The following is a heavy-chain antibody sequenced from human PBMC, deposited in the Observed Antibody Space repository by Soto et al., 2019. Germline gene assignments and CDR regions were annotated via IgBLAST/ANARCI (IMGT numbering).Heavy chain of an antibody. Sequence: SETLSLTCTVSGGSISSSSYYWGWIRQPPGKGLEWIGSIYYSGSTYYNPSLKSRVTISVDTSKNQFSLKLSSVTAADTAVYYCARHHVLLWFGGGMDVWGQGTTVTVSS. J-gene: IGHJ6*02. CDR3: ARHHVLLWFGGGMDV. CDR1: GGSISSSSYY. V-gene: IGHV4-39*01. D-gene: IGHD3-10*01. CDR2: IYYSGST.